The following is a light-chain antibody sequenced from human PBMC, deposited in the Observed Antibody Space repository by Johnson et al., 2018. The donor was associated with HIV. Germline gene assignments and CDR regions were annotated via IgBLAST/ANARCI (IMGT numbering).Light chain of an antibody. V-gene: IGLV1-51*01. CDR3: GTWDSSLSAGV. J-gene: IGLJ1*01. CDR2: DNN. CDR1: SSNIGNSY. Sequence: QPVLTQPPSVSAAPGQKVTISCSGSSSNIGNSYVSWYQQLPGTAPKLLIYDNNKRPSGIPDRFSGSKSGATATLGITGLQTGDEADYYCGTWDSSLSAGVFGTVTKVTVL.